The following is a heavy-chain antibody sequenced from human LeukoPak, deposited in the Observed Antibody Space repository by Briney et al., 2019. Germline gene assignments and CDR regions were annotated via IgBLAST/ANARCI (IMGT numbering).Heavy chain of an antibody. Sequence: PSETLSLTCAVSGYSISSVYYWGWIRHPPGKGLEWIGSMYHSGSTYYKPSLKSRVTISVDTSKNQISLKLSSVTAADTAMYYCARDVYGFDPWGEGTLVTVSS. D-gene: IGHD2/OR15-2a*01. CDR3: ARDVYGFDP. J-gene: IGHJ5*02. CDR2: MYHSGST. V-gene: IGHV4-38-2*02. CDR1: GYSISSVYY.